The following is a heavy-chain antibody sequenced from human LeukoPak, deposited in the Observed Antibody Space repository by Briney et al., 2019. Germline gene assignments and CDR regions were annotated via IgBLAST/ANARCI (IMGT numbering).Heavy chain of an antibody. CDR3: ARPVPSRLGWFDP. Sequence: SETLSLTCAVYGGSFSGYDWSWIRQPPGKGLEWIGEINHSGSTNYSPSLKSRVTISVDTSKNQFSLKLSSVTAADTAVYYCARPVPSRLGWFDPWGQGTLVTVSS. CDR1: GGSFSGYD. J-gene: IGHJ5*02. CDR2: INHSGST. V-gene: IGHV4-34*01. D-gene: IGHD1-1*01.